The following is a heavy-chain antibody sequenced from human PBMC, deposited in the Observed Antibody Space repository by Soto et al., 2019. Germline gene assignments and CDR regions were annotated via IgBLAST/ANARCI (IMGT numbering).Heavy chain of an antibody. J-gene: IGHJ4*02. V-gene: IGHV4-34*01. CDR1: GGTFRGYA. CDR3: AREASQCASD. D-gene: IGHD2-2*01. Sequence: SETQSLTCTVYGGTFRGYAWTWIRQPPGKGLEWIGYIYHSGSTNYNPSLKSRVTISVDTSKNQFSLKLSSVTAADTAVYYCAREASQCASDWGQGTLVTVSS. CDR2: IYHSGST.